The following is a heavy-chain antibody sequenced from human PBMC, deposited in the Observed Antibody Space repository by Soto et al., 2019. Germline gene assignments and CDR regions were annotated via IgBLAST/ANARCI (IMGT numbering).Heavy chain of an antibody. V-gene: IGHV4-34*01. CDR2: INHGGSP. J-gene: IGHJ6*02. CDR3: AREGCDCSGGSCYSDDFSCGASFRSTLPYVMDG. CDR1: GGCLSGYY. D-gene: IGHD2-15*01. Sequence: ETLALACADHGGCLSGYYWGWIRQPPGKGLEVIGEINHGGSPYYNPSLKSRVTISVDTSKNQFSLKLSSVTAADTAVYYCAREGCDCSGGSCYSDDFSCGASFRSTLPYVMDGWGQGTTVTVS.